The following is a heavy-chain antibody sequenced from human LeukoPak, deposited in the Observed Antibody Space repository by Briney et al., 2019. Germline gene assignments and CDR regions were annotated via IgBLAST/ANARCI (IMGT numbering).Heavy chain of an antibody. Sequence: GGSLKLSCGASGFIFSNYGIHWVRQAPGKGLQWVAFIRYDGSEKYYADSVKGRFTISRGNSKNTLYLQMNSLRAEDTAVYYCAKGFDFHFDYWGQGTLVTVSS. CDR1: GFIFSNYG. V-gene: IGHV3-30*02. CDR3: AKGFDFHFDY. CDR2: IRYDGSEK. J-gene: IGHJ4*02. D-gene: IGHD3-9*01.